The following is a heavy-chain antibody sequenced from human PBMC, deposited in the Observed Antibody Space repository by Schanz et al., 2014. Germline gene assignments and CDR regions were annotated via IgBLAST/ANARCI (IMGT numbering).Heavy chain of an antibody. Sequence: QLHQWGAGLLKPSETLSLTCAVSGGSFSAYYWSWIRQPPGKGLEWIGRISTSGSTNYNPSLRSRVSMSIGTSKTHFSLRLSSLTAADTAVYYCATWRGDDSGGHGQFDYWGQGALVTVSS. J-gene: IGHJ4*02. CDR3: ATWRGDDSGGHGQFDY. CDR1: GGSFSAYY. V-gene: IGHV4-59*10. CDR2: ISTSGST. D-gene: IGHD3-22*01.